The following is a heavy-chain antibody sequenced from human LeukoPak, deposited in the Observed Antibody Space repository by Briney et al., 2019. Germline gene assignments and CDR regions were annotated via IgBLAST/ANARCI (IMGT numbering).Heavy chain of an antibody. CDR3: ARAGPSSSWHQFDY. J-gene: IGHJ4*02. CDR1: GFTFSSYW. CDR2: INSDGSST. V-gene: IGHV3-74*01. Sequence: GGSLRLSCAASGFTFSSYWMHWVRQAPGKGLVWVSRINSDGSSTSYADSVKGRFTISRDNAKNTLYLQMNSLRAEDTAVYYCARAGPSSSWHQFDYWGQGTLVTVSS. D-gene: IGHD6-13*01.